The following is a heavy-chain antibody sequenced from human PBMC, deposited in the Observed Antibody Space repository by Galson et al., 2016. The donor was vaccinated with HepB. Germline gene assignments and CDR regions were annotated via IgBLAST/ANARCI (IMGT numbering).Heavy chain of an antibody. CDR2: ISPNSGGT. CDR3: AREAAPGDDYRCAC. V-gene: IGHV1-2*02. Sequence: SVKVSCKASKYTFTVYYIHWVRQAPGQGLEWMGWISPNSGGTNYAQKFQGRVTMTRDTSITTAYMELSSLRSDDTAVYYCAREAAPGDDYRCACWGQGTLVIVSS. J-gene: IGHJ4*02. CDR1: KYTFTVYY. D-gene: IGHD4-11*01.